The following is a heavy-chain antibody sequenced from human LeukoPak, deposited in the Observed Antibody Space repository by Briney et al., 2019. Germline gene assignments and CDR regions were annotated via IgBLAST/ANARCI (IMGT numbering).Heavy chain of an antibody. CDR3: ARESVGYYYGSGSYSHFDY. D-gene: IGHD3-10*01. CDR1: GGSISSYY. CDR2: IYYSGST. J-gene: IGHJ4*02. Sequence: SETLSLTCTVSGGSISSYYWSWIRQPPGKGLEWIGYIYYSGSTNYNPSLKSRVTISVDTSKNQFSLKLSSVTAADTAVYYCARESVGYYYGSGSYSHFDYWGQGTLVTVSS. V-gene: IGHV4-59*01.